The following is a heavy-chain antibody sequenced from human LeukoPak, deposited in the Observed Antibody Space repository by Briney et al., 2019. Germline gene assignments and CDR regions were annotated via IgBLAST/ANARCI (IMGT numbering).Heavy chain of an antibody. CDR1: GGSVSSGSYY. D-gene: IGHD1-1*01. J-gene: IGHJ5*02. Sequence: SETLSLTCTVSGGSVSSGSYYWSWIRQPPGKGLEWIGYIYYSGSTNYNPSLESRVTISVDTSKNQFSLKLSSVTVADTAVYYCARDTSSWFDPWGQGTLVTISS. CDR2: IYYSGST. V-gene: IGHV4-61*01. CDR3: ARDTSSWFDP.